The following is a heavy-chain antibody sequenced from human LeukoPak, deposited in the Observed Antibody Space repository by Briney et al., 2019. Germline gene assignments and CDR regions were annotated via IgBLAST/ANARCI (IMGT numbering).Heavy chain of an antibody. D-gene: IGHD3-16*02. J-gene: IGHJ4*02. CDR3: ARGSASYDYVWGSYRPPYFVY. Sequence: SETLSLTCVVYGGSFSGYYWSWIRQPPGKGLEWIGEINHSGSTNYNPSLKSRVTISVDTSKNQFSLKLSSVTAADTAVYYCARGSASYDYVWGSYRPPYFVYWGQGTLVTVSS. CDR1: GGSFSGYY. V-gene: IGHV4-34*01. CDR2: INHSGST.